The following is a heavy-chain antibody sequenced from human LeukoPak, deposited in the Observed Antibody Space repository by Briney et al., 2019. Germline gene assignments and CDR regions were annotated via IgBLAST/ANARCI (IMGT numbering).Heavy chain of an antibody. CDR1: GFIVSRNY. J-gene: IGHJ4*02. D-gene: IGHD6-13*01. CDR2: IYTGGDT. V-gene: IGHV3-53*01. Sequence: PGGSLRLSCGVSGFIVSRNYMSWVRQAPGKGLEWVSIIYTGGDTYYADSVKGRFTISRDNSNNTLYLQMNSLRAEDTGMYYCARDRRYSSSWYFWNWGQGTPVTVSS. CDR3: ARDRRYSSSWYFWN.